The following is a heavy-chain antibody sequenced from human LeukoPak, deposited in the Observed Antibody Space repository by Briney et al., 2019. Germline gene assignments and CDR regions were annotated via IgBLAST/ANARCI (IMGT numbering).Heavy chain of an antibody. V-gene: IGHV4-59*08. Sequence: SETLSLTCTVSGGSISSYYRSWIRQPPGKGLEWIGYIYYSGSTNYNPSLKSRVTISVDTSKNQFSLKLSSVTAADTAVYYCARHVSSSWHIYGMDVGGQGTTVTVS. J-gene: IGHJ6*02. CDR2: IYYSGST. CDR1: GGSISSYY. D-gene: IGHD6-13*01. CDR3: ARHVSSSWHIYGMDV.